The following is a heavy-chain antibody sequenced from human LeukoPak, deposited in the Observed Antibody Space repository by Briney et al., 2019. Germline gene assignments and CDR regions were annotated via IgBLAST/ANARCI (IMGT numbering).Heavy chain of an antibody. CDR2: MNPNSGNT. CDR3: ARALRGIAAAASRFYYYYMTS. V-gene: IGHV1-8*01. Sequence: ASVKVSCKASGYTFTSYDINWVRQATGQGLEWMGWMNPNSGNTGYAQKFQGRVTMTRNTSISTAYMELSSLRSEDTAVYYCARALRGIAAAASRFYYYYMTSGAKGPRSPSP. D-gene: IGHD6-13*01. J-gene: IGHJ6*03. CDR1: GYTFTSYD.